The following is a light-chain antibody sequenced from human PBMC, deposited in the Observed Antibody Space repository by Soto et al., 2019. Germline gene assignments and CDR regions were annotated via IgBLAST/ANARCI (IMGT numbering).Light chain of an antibody. CDR2: GTS. J-gene: IGKJ1*01. V-gene: IGKV3-20*01. CDR3: QQYGSSSWT. CDR1: QSVSSSY. Sequence: EIVLTQSPGTLSLSPGERATLSCRASQSVSSSYLAWYQQKPGQAPRLLIYGTSSRATAIPDRFSVSGSGTDCTLTISRLEPEDFAVYYCQQYGSSSWTFGPGTKVEIK.